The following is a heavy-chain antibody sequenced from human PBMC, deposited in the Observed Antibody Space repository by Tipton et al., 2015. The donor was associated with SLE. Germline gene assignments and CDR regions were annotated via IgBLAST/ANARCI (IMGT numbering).Heavy chain of an antibody. CDR1: GGSINSHY. J-gene: IGHJ4*02. CDR3: AGLGDFWSGPLDY. V-gene: IGHV4-4*08. CDR2: IYTGGST. D-gene: IGHD3-3*01. Sequence: TLSLTCNVSGGSINSHYWSWIRQPPGKGLEWIGYIYTGGSTNYSPSLKSRVTISIDMSKNQFSLRLNSVTAADTAVYYCAGLGDFWSGPLDYWGQGTLVTVS.